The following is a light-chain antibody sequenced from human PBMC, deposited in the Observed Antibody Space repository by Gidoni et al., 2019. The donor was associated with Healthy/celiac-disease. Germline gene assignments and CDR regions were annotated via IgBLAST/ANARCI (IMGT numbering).Light chain of an antibody. CDR1: QSISSW. Sequence: DIQMTQSPSTLSASVGDRVTITCRASQSISSWLAWYQQKPGKVPKLLIYKASSLESGVPSRFSGSGSGTEFTLTISSLQPDDFATYYCQQYNSYPMYTFGQXTKLEIK. CDR3: QQYNSYPMYT. J-gene: IGKJ2*01. CDR2: KAS. V-gene: IGKV1-5*03.